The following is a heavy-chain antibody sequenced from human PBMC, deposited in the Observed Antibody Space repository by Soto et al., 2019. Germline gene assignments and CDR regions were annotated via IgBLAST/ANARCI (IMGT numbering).Heavy chain of an antibody. CDR2: IWYDGTNK. V-gene: IGHV3-33*06. J-gene: IGHJ4*02. CDR1: GFTFSSYG. Sequence: QVQLVESGGGVVQPGRSLRLSCAASGFTFSSYGMHWVRQAPGKGLEWVAVIWYDGTNKYYADSVKGRFTISRDNSNNTLYLQMNSLRAEDTAVYYCAKSITPRPNYFDYWGQGTLVTVSS. CDR3: AKSITPRPNYFDY. D-gene: IGHD3-10*01.